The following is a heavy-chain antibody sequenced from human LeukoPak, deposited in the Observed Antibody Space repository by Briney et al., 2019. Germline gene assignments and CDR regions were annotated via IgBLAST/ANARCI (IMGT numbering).Heavy chain of an antibody. CDR2: IYSGGST. V-gene: IGHV3-53*01. D-gene: IGHD3-22*01. CDR1: GFTFSSYG. Sequence: GSLRLSCAASGFTFSSYGMHWVRQAPGKGLEWVSVIYSGGSTYYADSVKGRFTISRDNSKNTLYLQMNSLRAEDTAVYYCARAIDYYDSSGLYNWFDPWGQGTLVTVSS. CDR3: ARAIDYYDSSGLYNWFDP. J-gene: IGHJ5*02.